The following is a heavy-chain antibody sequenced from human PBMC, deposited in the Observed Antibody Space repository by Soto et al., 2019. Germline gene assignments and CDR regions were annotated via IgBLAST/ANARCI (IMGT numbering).Heavy chain of an antibody. V-gene: IGHV3-23*01. Sequence: GGSLRLSCAASGFTFSSYAMSWVRQAPGKGLEWVSAISGSGGSTYYADSVKGRFTISRDNSKNTLYLQMNSLRAEDTAVYYCAKDFPRYCSGGSCLEGFDYWGQGTLVTVSS. CDR1: GFTFSSYA. CDR2: ISGSGGST. CDR3: AKDFPRYCSGGSCLEGFDY. D-gene: IGHD2-15*01. J-gene: IGHJ4*02.